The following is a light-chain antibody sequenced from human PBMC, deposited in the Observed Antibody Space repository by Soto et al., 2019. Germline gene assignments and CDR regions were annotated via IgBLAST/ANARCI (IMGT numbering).Light chain of an antibody. CDR1: QSVSSNY. Sequence: ESVLTQSPGTRSLSPGERATLSCRASQSVSSNYLAWYQQKPGQAPRLLXYGASTRATGIPDRFSGSGSGTDFSLTISRLEPEDSAVYYCQQYGSTPTWTFGQGTKVDIK. CDR3: QQYGSTPTWT. V-gene: IGKV3-20*01. J-gene: IGKJ1*01. CDR2: GAS.